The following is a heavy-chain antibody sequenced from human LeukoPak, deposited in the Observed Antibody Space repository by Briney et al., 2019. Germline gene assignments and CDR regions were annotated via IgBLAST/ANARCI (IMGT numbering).Heavy chain of an antibody. CDR3: ARAARYRGYSTDY. Sequence: SETLSLTCTVSGYSISSDYYWGWIRQPPGKGLEWIGSIYHNGSTYYNPSLKSRVTISVDTSKNQFSLKLSSVTAADTAVYYCARAARYRGYSTDYWGQGTLVTVSS. D-gene: IGHD5-12*01. CDR2: IYHNGST. CDR1: GYSISSDYY. J-gene: IGHJ4*02. V-gene: IGHV4-38-2*02.